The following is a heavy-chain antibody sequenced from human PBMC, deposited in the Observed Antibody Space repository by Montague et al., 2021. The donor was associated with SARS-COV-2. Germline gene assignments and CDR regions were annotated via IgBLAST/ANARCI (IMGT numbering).Heavy chain of an antibody. CDR1: GDSVSSGRYF. V-gene: IGHV4-61*01. D-gene: IGHD3-10*01. J-gene: IGHJ4*02. Sequence: SETLSLTCTVSGDSVSSGRYFWTWVRQAPGKGLEWIGYIFYFGDVSYNPSLRSRVTISVDTSNNRFSLRLSSVTAADTAKYYCARVGNYLGFYWSQGTLVTVSS. CDR3: ARVGNYLGFY. CDR2: IFYFGDV.